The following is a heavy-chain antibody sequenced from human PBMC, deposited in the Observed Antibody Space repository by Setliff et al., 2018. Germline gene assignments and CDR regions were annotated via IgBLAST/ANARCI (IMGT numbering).Heavy chain of an antibody. J-gene: IGHJ4*02. V-gene: IGHV4-4*07. D-gene: IGHD3-16*01. CDR2: IYSSGST. Sequence: SETLSLTCTVSGDSISSYYWSWIRQPAGKGLEWIGRIYSSGSTNFNPSLKSRVTMSMDTSKNQFSLKLSSVTAADTAIYYCARGKLRLGSFTKWFDYWGQGALVTVSS. CDR1: GDSISSYY. CDR3: ARGKLRLGSFTKWFDY.